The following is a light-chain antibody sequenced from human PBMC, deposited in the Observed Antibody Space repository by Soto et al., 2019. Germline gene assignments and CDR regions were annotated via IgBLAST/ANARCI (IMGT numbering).Light chain of an antibody. J-gene: IGLJ1*01. CDR3: CSYAGYTTYV. CDR2: EAT. Sequence: QSVLIQPASVSGSPGQSITISCTGTSRDIGTYDLVSWYQQHPGKVPKLIIYEATKRPSGVSSRFSGSKSGTTASLTISGLQAEDEADYYCCSYAGYTTYVFGSGTKVTVL. CDR1: SRDIGTYDL. V-gene: IGLV2-23*01.